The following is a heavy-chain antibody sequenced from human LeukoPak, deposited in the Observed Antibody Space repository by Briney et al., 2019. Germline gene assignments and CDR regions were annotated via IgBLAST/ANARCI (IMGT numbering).Heavy chain of an antibody. CDR2: IRYDGSNK. D-gene: IGHD3-16*02. J-gene: IGHJ4*02. Sequence: GGSLRLSCAASGFIFKNYGMHWVRQAPGKGLEWVAFIRYDGSNKNYADSVKGRFTISRDNSENTLYLQMNILRPEDTAVYYCARVRSSLIIGFHYWGQGTLVTVSS. CDR3: ARVRSSLIIGFHY. V-gene: IGHV3-30*02. CDR1: GFIFKNYG.